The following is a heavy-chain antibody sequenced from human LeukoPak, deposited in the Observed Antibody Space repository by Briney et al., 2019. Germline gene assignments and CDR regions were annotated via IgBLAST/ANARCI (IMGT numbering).Heavy chain of an antibody. J-gene: IGHJ5*02. CDR2: IKGDASEK. CDR1: GFSINNYW. D-gene: IGHD6-13*01. Sequence: PGGSLRLSCAVSGFSINNYWMTWYRQAPGKGLECVAHIKGDASEKHYVDSVKGRFTISRDNAENSLYLQMNSLRAEDTAFYHCARDGIRSSWLGNWFDPWGQGTLVTVSS. V-gene: IGHV3-7*03. CDR3: ARDGIRSSWLGNWFDP.